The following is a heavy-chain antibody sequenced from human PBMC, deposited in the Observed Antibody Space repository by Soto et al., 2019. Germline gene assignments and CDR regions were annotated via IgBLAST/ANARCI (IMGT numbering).Heavy chain of an antibody. CDR1: GYTFTSYA. V-gene: IGHV1-3*01. D-gene: IGHD3-3*01. CDR2: INAGNGNT. CDR3: AVEGYDFWSGYYMGLGAFDI. J-gene: IGHJ3*02. Sequence: QVQLVQSGAEVKKPGASVKVSCKASGYTFTSYAMHWVRQAPGQRLEWMGWINAGNGNTKYSQKFQGRVTITRDTSASTAYMELSSLRSEDTAVYHCAVEGYDFWSGYYMGLGAFDIWGQGTMVTVSS.